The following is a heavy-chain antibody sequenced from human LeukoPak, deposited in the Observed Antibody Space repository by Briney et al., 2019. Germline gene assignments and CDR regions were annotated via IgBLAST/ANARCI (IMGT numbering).Heavy chain of an antibody. CDR2: ISRSSSYT. CDR1: GFTSSDYY. V-gene: IGHV3-11*06. CDR3: ASGVYCSGGSCYGMEDY. J-gene: IGHJ4*02. D-gene: IGHD2-15*01. Sequence: GGPLRLSCAAPGFTSSDYYMSWIRQAPGKGLEWVSYISRSSSYTNYADSVKGRFTISRDNAKNSLYLQMNSLRAEDTAVYYCASGVYCSGGSCYGMEDYWGQGTLVTVSS.